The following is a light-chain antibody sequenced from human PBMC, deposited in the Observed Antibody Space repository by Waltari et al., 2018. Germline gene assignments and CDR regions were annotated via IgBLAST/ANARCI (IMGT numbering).Light chain of an antibody. Sequence: EIVMTQSPATLSVSPGDRATLSGSASQSVSSNLSWYQQKPCQAPSLLIYGASTRATGIPARFSGSGSGTEFSLTISSVQSEGFAVYYCQQYHNWPPLTFGGGTKVEIK. CDR2: GAS. CDR1: QSVSSN. CDR3: QQYHNWPPLT. J-gene: IGKJ4*01. V-gene: IGKV3-15*01.